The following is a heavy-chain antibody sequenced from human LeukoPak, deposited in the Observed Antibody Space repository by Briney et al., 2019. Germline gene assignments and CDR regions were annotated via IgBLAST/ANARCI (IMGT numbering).Heavy chain of an antibody. V-gene: IGHV3-48*03. D-gene: IGHD3-10*01. Sequence: GGSLRLSCAASGFTFSSYEMNWVRQAPGKGLEWVSYISSSGSTIYYADSAKGRFTISRDNAKNSLYLQMNSLRAEDTAVYYCARDSKGSGSYHFDYWGQGTLVTVSS. CDR1: GFTFSSYE. J-gene: IGHJ4*02. CDR2: ISSSGSTI. CDR3: ARDSKGSGSYHFDY.